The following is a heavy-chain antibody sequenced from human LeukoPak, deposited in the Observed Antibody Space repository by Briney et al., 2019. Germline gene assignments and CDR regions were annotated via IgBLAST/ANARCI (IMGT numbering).Heavy chain of an antibody. CDR2: IWFDGTIK. V-gene: IGHV3-33*06. Sequence: GRSLRLSCAASGFTFSNHGMHWVCQAPGKGLEWVAVIWFDGTIKYYADSLRGRFTISRDNSKNTLYLQMNSLRAEDTAVYYFAKDHKSYYNFCDYWGQGTLVTVSS. J-gene: IGHJ4*02. D-gene: IGHD3-10*01. CDR3: AKDHKSYYNFCDY. CDR1: GFTFSNHG.